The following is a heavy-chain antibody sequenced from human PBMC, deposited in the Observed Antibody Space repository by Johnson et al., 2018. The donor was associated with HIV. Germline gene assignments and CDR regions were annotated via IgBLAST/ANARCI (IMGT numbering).Heavy chain of an antibody. CDR3: AKYRIVGPTRGSAFDI. CDR2: IALAGAT. V-gene: IGHV3-13*01. D-gene: IGHD1-26*01. CDR1: GFNFRDYD. Sequence: VQLVESGGGLVQPGGSLRLSCAASGFNFRDYDMHWVRQATGKHLEWVSGIALAGATHYSDSVKGRFTISKDDAKSSIYLQMNSLRAEDTAIYYCAKYRIVGPTRGSAFDIWGQGTMVTVSS. J-gene: IGHJ3*02.